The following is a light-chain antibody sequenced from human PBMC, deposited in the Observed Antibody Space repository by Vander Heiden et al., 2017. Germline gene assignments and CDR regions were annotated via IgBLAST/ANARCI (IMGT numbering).Light chain of an antibody. J-gene: IGKJ5*01. CDR3: QQRSNGPPT. CDR1: QSVSSY. V-gene: IGKV3-11*01. Sequence: DIVFTQSPATLSLSPGERATLSCRASQSVSSYLAWYQQKPGQAPRLLIYDASNRATGIPARFSGSGSGTDFTLTISRLEPEDFAVYYCQQRSNGPPTFGQGTRLEMK. CDR2: DAS.